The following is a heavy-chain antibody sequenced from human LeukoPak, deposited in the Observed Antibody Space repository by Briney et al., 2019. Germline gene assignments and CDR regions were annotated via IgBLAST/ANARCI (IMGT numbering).Heavy chain of an antibody. CDR1: GFTFSSYW. CDR3: ARLYCSGGSCCSITAFDY. D-gene: IGHD2-15*01. V-gene: IGHV3-7*01. J-gene: IGHJ4*02. Sequence: GGSLRLSCAASGFTFSSYWMSWVRQAPGKGPEWVANIKQDGSEKYYVDSVKGRFTISRDNAKNSLYLQMNSLRAEDTAVYYCARLYCSGGSCCSITAFDYWGQGTLVTVSS. CDR2: IKQDGSEK.